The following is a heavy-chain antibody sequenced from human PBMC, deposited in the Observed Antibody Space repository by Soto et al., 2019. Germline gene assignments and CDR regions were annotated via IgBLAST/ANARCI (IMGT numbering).Heavy chain of an antibody. CDR2: ISAYNGNT. CDR1: GGTFSSYT. CDR3: ARGVEWDGGDCYLEY. V-gene: IGHV1-18*01. D-gene: IGHD2-21*02. J-gene: IGHJ4*02. Sequence: ASVKVSCKASGGTFSSYTISWVRQAPGQGLEWMGWISAYNGNTNYAQKLQGRVTMTTDTSTSTAYMELRSLRSDDTAVYYCARGVEWDGGDCYLEYWGQGTLVNVSS.